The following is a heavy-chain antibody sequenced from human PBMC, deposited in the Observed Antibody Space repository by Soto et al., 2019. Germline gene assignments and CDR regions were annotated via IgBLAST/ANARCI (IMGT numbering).Heavy chain of an antibody. CDR1: GHSFTSYW. CDR3: ATTSAKYYYDSSGYPGLFDY. J-gene: IGHJ4*02. Sequence: PGESLKISCKGSGHSFTSYWIGWVRQMPGKGLEWMGIIYPGDSDTRYSPSFQGQVTISADKSISTAYLQWSSLKASDTAMYYCATTSAKYYYDSSGYPGLFDYWGQGTLVTVSS. V-gene: IGHV5-51*01. CDR2: IYPGDSDT. D-gene: IGHD3-22*01.